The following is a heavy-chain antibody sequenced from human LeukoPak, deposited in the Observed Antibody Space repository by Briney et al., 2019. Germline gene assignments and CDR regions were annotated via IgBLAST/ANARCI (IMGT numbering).Heavy chain of an antibody. CDR2: ISGSGGST. D-gene: IGHD6-13*01. CDR3: AVQRTLWQQVLDH. V-gene: IGHV3-23*01. CDR1: GFTFSSYA. Sequence: GGSLRLSCAASGFTFSSYAMSWVRQAPGKGLEWVSAISGSGGSTYYADSVKGRLTISRDNSKNTLYLQMNSLRAEDTAVYYCAVQRTLWQQVLDHWGQGTLVTVSS. J-gene: IGHJ4*02.